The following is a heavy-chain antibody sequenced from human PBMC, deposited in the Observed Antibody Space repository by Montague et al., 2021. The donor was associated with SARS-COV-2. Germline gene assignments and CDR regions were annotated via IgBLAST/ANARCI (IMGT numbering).Heavy chain of an antibody. Sequence: SLRLSCAASGFTLGYTWMHRVRQAPGKGLVWIAHINGDATTTKXXXSXKGRFTISRDNTQNTLSLQLDSLRAEDTAVYYCVKDRGTPDAFDMWGQGTMVTVSS. CDR2: INGDATTT. J-gene: IGHJ3*02. CDR3: VKDRGTPDAFDM. CDR1: GFTLGYTW. V-gene: IGHV3-74*03. D-gene: IGHD3-10*01.